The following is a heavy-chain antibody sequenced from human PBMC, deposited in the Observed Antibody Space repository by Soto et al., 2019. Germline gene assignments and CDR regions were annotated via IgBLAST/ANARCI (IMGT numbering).Heavy chain of an antibody. D-gene: IGHD2-8*01. CDR2: INPKSGGT. J-gene: IGHJ6*02. Sequence: ASVKVSCKASGYSFTDYHIHWVRQAPGQGLEWLGRINPKSGGTSTAQKFQGWVTMTTDTSISTASMELTRLTSDDTAIYYCARGAATDCSNGVCSFFYNHDMNVCGQGTTVTVSS. V-gene: IGHV1-2*04. CDR1: GYSFTDYH. CDR3: ARGAATDCSNGVCSFFYNHDMNV.